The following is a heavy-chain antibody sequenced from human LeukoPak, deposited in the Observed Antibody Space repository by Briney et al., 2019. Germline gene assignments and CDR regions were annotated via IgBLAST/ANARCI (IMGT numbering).Heavy chain of an antibody. CDR2: SNTDGSST. V-gene: IGHV3-74*01. Sequence: PGGSLRLSCAASGFTFSSYWMHWLRQAPGKGLVWVSRSNTDGSSTSYVDSVKGRFTISRYNAKNTQYLQLNILTAEDTDVYYCAREDGSGSFYYYHYFYMDVWGKGTTVTVSS. CDR3: AREDGSGSFYYYHYFYMDV. J-gene: IGHJ6*03. D-gene: IGHD3-10*01. CDR1: GFTFSSYW.